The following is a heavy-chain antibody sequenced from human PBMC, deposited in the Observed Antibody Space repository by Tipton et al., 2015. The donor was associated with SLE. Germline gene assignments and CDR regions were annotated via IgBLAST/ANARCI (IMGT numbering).Heavy chain of an antibody. CDR2: IYPGDSDT. J-gene: IGHJ4*02. V-gene: IGHV5-51*01. CDR3: ARDQASLGLDF. CDR1: GYTFANFW. Sequence: QLVQSGAEVKKPGESLKISSRVSGYTFANFWISWVRQTPGKGLEWMGFIYPGDSDTKYSPSFEGQVTISADKSTSTAYVQWNSLKTSDSAMYYCARDQASLGLDFWGQGTLVTVSS.